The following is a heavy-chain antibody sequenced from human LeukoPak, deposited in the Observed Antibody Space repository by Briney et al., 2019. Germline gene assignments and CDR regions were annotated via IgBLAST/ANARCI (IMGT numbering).Heavy chain of an antibody. CDR2: ISPSVGTT. Sequence: ASVKVSCKASGYTFTSYYIRWVRQAPGQGLEWMGIISPSVGTTTYAQKLEDRVTMTRDTSTTTVYMELRSLRSEDTAVYYCARIGDYGSGSEGFDPWGQGTLVTVSS. J-gene: IGHJ5*02. CDR1: GYTFTSYY. CDR3: ARIGDYGSGSEGFDP. V-gene: IGHV1-46*04. D-gene: IGHD3-10*01.